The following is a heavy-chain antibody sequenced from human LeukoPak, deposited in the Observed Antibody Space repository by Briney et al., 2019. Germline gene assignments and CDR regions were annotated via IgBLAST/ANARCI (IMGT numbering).Heavy chain of an antibody. CDR2: IKQDGSEK. CDR3: ARARYYYYGMDV. CDR1: GFTFSIYW. V-gene: IGHV3-7*01. J-gene: IGHJ6*02. Sequence: GGSLRLSCAASGFTFSIYWMSWVRQAPGKGLEWVANIKQDGSEKYYVDSVKGRFTISRDNAKNSLYLQMNSLRAEDTAVYYCARARYYYYGMDVWGRGTTVTVSS.